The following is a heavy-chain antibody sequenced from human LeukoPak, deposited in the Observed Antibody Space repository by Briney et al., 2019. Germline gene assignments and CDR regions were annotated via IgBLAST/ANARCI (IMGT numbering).Heavy chain of an antibody. Sequence: GGSLRLSCAASGFTFSSYAMSWVRQAPGKGLEWVSAISGSGGSTYYADSVKGRFTISRDNSKNPLYLQMNSLRAEDTAVYYCAKDTPSKRLLRPLNYFVYWGQGTLVTVSS. J-gene: IGHJ4*02. CDR3: AKDTPSKRLLRPLNYFVY. CDR1: GFTFSSYA. V-gene: IGHV3-23*01. CDR2: ISGSGGST. D-gene: IGHD3-22*01.